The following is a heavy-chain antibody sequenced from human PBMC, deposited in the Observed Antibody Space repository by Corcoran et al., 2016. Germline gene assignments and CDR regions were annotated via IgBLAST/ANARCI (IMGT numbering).Heavy chain of an antibody. D-gene: IGHD3-3*01. V-gene: IGHV3-30*18. CDR3: AKGKILGVVTPPALGGMDV. J-gene: IGHJ6*02. CDR2: ISYDGSNK. Sequence: QVQLVESGGGVVQPGRSLRLSCAASEFTFSSYGMHWVRQDPGKGLEWVAIISYDGSNKYYADSVKGRFTISRDNSKNTLYLQMNSLRVEDTAVYYCAKGKILGVVTPPALGGMDVWGQGTTVTVSS. CDR1: EFTFSSYG.